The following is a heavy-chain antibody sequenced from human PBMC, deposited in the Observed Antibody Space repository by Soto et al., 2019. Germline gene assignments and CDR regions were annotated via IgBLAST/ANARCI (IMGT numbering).Heavy chain of an antibody. J-gene: IGHJ4*02. CDR1: GGSFSGYY. D-gene: IGHD3-22*01. CDR3: ARGIAMKLVVHRDASDIYYFDS. V-gene: IGHV4-34*01. CDR2: INHSGST. Sequence: QVQLQQWGAGLLKPSETLSLTCAVYGGSFSGYYWSWIRQPPGKGLEWIGEINHSGSTNYNPSLKTRVTRAVDTYKNQFSLKLSSVTAADTGVYYCARGIAMKLVVHRDASDIYYFDSWGQGTLVSVSS.